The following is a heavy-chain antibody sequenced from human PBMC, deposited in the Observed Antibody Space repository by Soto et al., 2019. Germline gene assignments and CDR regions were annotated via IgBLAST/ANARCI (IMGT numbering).Heavy chain of an antibody. Sequence: QVQLQESGPGLVKPSQTLSLTCTVSGGSISSGGYYWSWIRQHPGKGLEWIGYIYYSGSTYYNPSLTSRVTISVDTSKNQFSLKLSSVTAADTAVYYCARDLGGGYSSGWTFDPWGQGTLVTVSS. CDR2: IYYSGST. CDR3: ARDLGGGYSSGWTFDP. V-gene: IGHV4-31*03. CDR1: GGSISSGGYY. J-gene: IGHJ5*02. D-gene: IGHD6-19*01.